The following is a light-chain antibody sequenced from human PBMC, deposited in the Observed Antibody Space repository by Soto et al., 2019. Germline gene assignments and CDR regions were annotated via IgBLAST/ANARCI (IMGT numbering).Light chain of an antibody. CDR2: EVT. CDR3: SSFATSGTTVI. V-gene: IGLV2-14*01. Sequence: QSALTQPASVSGSPGQSITISCTGTNNDVGAYPYVSWYQQHPGTAPKLIIYEVTNRPSGISDRFSGSKSGNTASLTISGLQAEDDSDYYCSSFATSGTTVIFGGGTKLTVL. J-gene: IGLJ2*01. CDR1: NNDVGAYPY.